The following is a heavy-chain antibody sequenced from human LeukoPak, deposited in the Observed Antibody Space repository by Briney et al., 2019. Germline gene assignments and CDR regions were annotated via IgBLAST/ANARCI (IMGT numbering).Heavy chain of an antibody. CDR1: GGSISSGGYS. CDR3: ARHRGDGPDY. D-gene: IGHD5-24*01. J-gene: IGHJ4*02. CDR2: IYHSGST. Sequence: PSETLPLTCAVSGGSISSGGYSWSWIRQPPGKGLEWIGYIYHSGSTYYNPSLKSRVTISVDRSKNQFSLKLSSVTAADTAVYYCARHRGDGPDYWGQGTLVTVSS. V-gene: IGHV4-30-2*01.